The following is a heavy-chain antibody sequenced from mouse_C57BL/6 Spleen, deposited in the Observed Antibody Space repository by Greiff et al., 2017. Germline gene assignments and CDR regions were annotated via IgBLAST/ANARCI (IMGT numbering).Heavy chain of an antibody. Sequence: QVQLQQSGPGLVQPSQSLSITCTVSGFSLTSSGVHWVRQSPGKGLEWLGVIWRGGSTDYNAAFMSRLSITKDNSKSQVFFKMNSRQADDTAIYYCAKNDYYGSSLDYWGQGTTLTVSS. CDR2: IWRGGST. V-gene: IGHV2-5*01. J-gene: IGHJ2*01. CDR3: AKNDYYGSSLDY. D-gene: IGHD1-1*01. CDR1: GFSLTSSG.